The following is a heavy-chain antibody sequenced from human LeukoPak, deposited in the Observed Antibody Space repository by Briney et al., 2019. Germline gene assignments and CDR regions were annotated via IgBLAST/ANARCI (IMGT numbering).Heavy chain of an antibody. Sequence: PSETLSLTCAVYGGSFSGYYWSWIRQPPGKGLEWIGEINHSGSTNYNPSLKSRVTISVDTSKNQFFLKLSPVTAADTAVYYCARGQKWGRSWFDPWGQGTLVTVSS. CDR3: ARGQKWGRSWFDP. V-gene: IGHV4-34*01. CDR1: GGSFSGYY. D-gene: IGHD3-16*01. CDR2: INHSGST. J-gene: IGHJ5*02.